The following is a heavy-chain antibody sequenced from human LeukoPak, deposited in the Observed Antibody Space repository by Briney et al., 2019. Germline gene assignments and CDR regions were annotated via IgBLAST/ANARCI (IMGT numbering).Heavy chain of an antibody. CDR3: ARFPGYCTGGSCYSLAGGDWFDP. CDR2: IYYSGST. J-gene: IGHJ5*02. Sequence: SETLSLTCTASGGSISSYYWNWIRQPPGKGLEWIGYIYYSGSTNYNPSLKSRVTISVDTSKNQFSLKLNSVTAADTAVYYCARFPGYCTGGSCYSLAGGDWFDPWGQGTLVTVSS. CDR1: GGSISSYY. D-gene: IGHD2-15*01. V-gene: IGHV4-59*08.